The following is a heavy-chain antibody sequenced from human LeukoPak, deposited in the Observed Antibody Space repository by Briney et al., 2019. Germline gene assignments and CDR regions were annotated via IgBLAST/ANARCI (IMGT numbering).Heavy chain of an antibody. J-gene: IGHJ3*02. V-gene: IGHV3-7*01. Sequence: QAGGSLRLSCAASGFTFSSYWMSWVRQAPGKGLEWVANIKQDGSEKYYVDSVKGRFTISRDNAKNSLYLQMNSLRAEDTAVYYCARANPFTHILTGYPSPDAFDIWGQGTMVTVSS. CDR1: GFTFSSYW. CDR2: IKQDGSEK. CDR3: ARANPFTHILTGYPSPDAFDI. D-gene: IGHD3-9*01.